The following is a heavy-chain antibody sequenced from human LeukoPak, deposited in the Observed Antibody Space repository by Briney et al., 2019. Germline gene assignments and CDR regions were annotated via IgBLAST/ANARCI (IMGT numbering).Heavy chain of an antibody. CDR1: GDSIGSGDYY. CDR2: INHSGST. V-gene: IGHV4-39*07. Sequence: PSETLSLTCTVSGDSIGSGDYYWSWIRQPPGKGLEWIGEINHSGSTNYNPSLKSRVTISVDTSKNQFSLKLSSVTAADTAVYYCASLIPVDTAMVTNWFDPWGQGTLVTVSS. CDR3: ASLIPVDTAMVTNWFDP. J-gene: IGHJ5*02. D-gene: IGHD5-18*01.